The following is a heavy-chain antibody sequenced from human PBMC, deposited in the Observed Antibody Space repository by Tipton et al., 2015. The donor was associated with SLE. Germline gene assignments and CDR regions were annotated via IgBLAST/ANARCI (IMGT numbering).Heavy chain of an antibody. J-gene: IGHJ4*02. CDR3: AKIISSASTFDF. Sequence: SLRLSCAASGFTFRTYGMHWVRQAPGKGLEWVAVISYDGKDKYYADSVKGRFTITRDNSKNTLYLQMNSLRAEDTAVYSCAKIISSASTFDFWGQGTLVTVSS. CDR1: GFTFRTYG. CDR2: ISYDGKDK. V-gene: IGHV3-30*18. D-gene: IGHD3-3*02.